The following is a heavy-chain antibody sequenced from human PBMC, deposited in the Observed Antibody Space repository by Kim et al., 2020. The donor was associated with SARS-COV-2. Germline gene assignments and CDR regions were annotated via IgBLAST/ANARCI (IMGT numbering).Heavy chain of an antibody. CDR3: ARDSSYDSSGYYADY. V-gene: IGHV3-11*01. Sequence: GGSLRLSCAASGFTFSDYYMSWIRQAPGKGLEWVSYISSSGSTIYYADSVKGRFTISRDNAKNSLCLQMNSLRAEDTAVYYCARDSSYDSSGYYADYWGQGTLVTVSS. CDR1: GFTFSDYY. CDR2: ISSSGSTI. D-gene: IGHD3-22*01. J-gene: IGHJ4*02.